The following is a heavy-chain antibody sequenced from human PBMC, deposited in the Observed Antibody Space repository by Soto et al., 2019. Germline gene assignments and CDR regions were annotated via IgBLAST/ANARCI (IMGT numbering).Heavy chain of an antibody. CDR1: GFTFSNYD. V-gene: IGHV3-13*01. CDR2: IGTAGDT. D-gene: IGHD3-16*01. J-gene: IGHJ4*02. Sequence: EVQLVESGGGLVQPGGSLRLSCAASGFTFSNYDMHWVRQTSGKGLEWVAGIGTAGDTYYPGSVKGRFSISRENAKNSFXLXMNXXXXEDTAVYYCTSGGLYICGQGTLVTVSS. CDR3: TSGGLYI.